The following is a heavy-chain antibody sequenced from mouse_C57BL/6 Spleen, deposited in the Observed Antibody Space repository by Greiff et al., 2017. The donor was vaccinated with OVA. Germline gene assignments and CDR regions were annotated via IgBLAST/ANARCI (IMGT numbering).Heavy chain of an antibody. V-gene: IGHV3-6*01. D-gene: IGHD1-1*01. CDR2: ISYDGSN. J-gene: IGHJ2*01. CDR3: ARGDYYGGYFDY. Sequence: EVQLQQSGPGLVKPSQSLSLTCSVTGYSITSGYYWNWIRQFPGNKLEWMGYISYDGSNNYNPSLKNRISITRDTSKNQFFLKLNSVTTEDTATYYCARGDYYGGYFDYWGQGTTLTVSS. CDR1: GYSITSGYY.